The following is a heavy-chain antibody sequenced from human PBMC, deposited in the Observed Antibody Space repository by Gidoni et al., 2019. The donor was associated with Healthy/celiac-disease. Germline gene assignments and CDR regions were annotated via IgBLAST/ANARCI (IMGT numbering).Heavy chain of an antibody. CDR3: AREARYCSSTSCWGYYGMDV. Sequence: EVQLVESGGGLVQPGGSLRLSCAASGFTFSSYWMSWVRQAPGKGLEWVANIKQDGSEKYYVASVKGRFTISRDNAKNSLYLQMNSLRAEDTAVYYCAREARYCSSTSCWGYYGMDVWGQGTTVTVSS. CDR2: IKQDGSEK. CDR1: GFTFSSYW. J-gene: IGHJ6*02. D-gene: IGHD2-2*01. V-gene: IGHV3-7*03.